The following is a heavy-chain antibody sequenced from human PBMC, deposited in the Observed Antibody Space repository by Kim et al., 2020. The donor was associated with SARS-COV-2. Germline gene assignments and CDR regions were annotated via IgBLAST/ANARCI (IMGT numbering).Heavy chain of an antibody. Sequence: SETLSLTCTVSGGSISSSSYYWGWIRQPPGKGLEWIGSIYYSGSTYYNPSLKSRVTISVDTSKNQCSLKLSSVTAADTAVYYCARIPFDSSGYYPPERFDPWGQGTLVTVSS. V-gene: IGHV4-39*01. J-gene: IGHJ5*02. CDR1: GGSISSSSYY. D-gene: IGHD3-22*01. CDR3: ARIPFDSSGYYPPERFDP. CDR2: IYYSGST.